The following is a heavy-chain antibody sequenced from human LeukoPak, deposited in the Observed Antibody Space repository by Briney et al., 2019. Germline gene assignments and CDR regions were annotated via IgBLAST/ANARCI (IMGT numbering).Heavy chain of an antibody. Sequence: GGSLRLSCAASGCTFSSYWMSWGRQAPGKGLEWVANIKQDGSEKYYVDSVKGRFTISRDNAKNSLYLQMNSVRAEDTAGYYCARVEYDFWSGLDPRGAPDYWGQGTLVTVSS. D-gene: IGHD3-3*01. V-gene: IGHV3-7*01. J-gene: IGHJ4*02. CDR1: GCTFSSYW. CDR3: ARVEYDFWSGLDPRGAPDY. CDR2: IKQDGSEK.